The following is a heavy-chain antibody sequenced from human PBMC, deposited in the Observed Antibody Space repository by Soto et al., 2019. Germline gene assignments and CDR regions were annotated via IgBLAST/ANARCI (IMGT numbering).Heavy chain of an antibody. V-gene: IGHV3-23*01. J-gene: IGHJ4*02. CDR1: GLTFTSHA. CDR2: ISGSGHTS. CDR3: GRHTVQERAESYFDS. D-gene: IGHD2-21*01. Sequence: LRLSCAASGLTFTSHAWTWVRRAPWKALERVSTISGSGHTSFYAHSAMARFTISRHNSKNTRFLQIGGLGAEDTAIYYFGRHTVQERAESYFDSWGQGSLVAVSS.